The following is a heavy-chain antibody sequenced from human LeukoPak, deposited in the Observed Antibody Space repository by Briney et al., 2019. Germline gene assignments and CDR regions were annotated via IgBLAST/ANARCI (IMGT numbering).Heavy chain of an antibody. CDR1: GGSFSGYY. D-gene: IGHD3-10*01. Sequence: PSGTLSLTCAVYGGSFSGYYWSWIRQPPGKGLECIWYISYSGSTNYNPSLKSRVTISVDTSKNQFSLKLSSVTAADTAVYYCARTYYYGSGSYLGYYYGMDVWGQGTTVTVSS. V-gene: IGHV4-59*13. CDR2: ISYSGST. CDR3: ARTYYYGSGSYLGYYYGMDV. J-gene: IGHJ6*02.